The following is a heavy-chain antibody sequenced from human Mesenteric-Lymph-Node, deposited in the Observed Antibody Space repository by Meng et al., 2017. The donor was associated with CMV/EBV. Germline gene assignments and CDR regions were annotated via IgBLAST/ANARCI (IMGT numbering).Heavy chain of an antibody. CDR3: AYGDGMDV. Sequence: GESLKISCAASGFTVSSNYMSWVRQAPGKGLEWVSVIYSCGSTYYADSVKGRFTISRDNSKNTLYLQMNSLRAEDTAVYYCAYGDGMDVWGQGTTVTVSS. CDR2: IYSCGST. CDR1: GFTVSSNY. J-gene: IGHJ6*02. V-gene: IGHV3-66*03. D-gene: IGHD3-10*01.